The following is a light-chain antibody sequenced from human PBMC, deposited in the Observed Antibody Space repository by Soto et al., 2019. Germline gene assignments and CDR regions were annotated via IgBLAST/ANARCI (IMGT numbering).Light chain of an antibody. Sequence: EIVMTQSPATLSVSPGERPTLSCRASQSVSSDLAWYQQKPGQXPRXXIYGASTRATGIPARFSGIVSGTEFTLTLSSLQPEDGATYDGQQLNSYPLTFGGGTKVDIK. CDR3: QQLNSYPLT. V-gene: IGKV3-15*01. CDR2: GAS. CDR1: QSVSSD. J-gene: IGKJ4*01.